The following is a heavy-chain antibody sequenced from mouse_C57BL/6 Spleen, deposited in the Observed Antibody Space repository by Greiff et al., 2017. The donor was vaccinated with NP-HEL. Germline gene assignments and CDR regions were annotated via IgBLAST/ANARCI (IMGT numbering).Heavy chain of an antibody. D-gene: IGHD1-1*01. V-gene: IGHV1-18*01. CDR2: INPNNGGT. CDR3: ARLNYGSSYPYFDD. J-gene: IGHJ1*03. Sequence: EVQLQQSGPELVKPGASVKIPCKASGYTFTDYNMDWVKQSHGKSLEWIGDINPNNGGTIYNQKFKGKATLTVDKSSSTAYMELRSLTSEDTAVYYCARLNYGSSYPYFDDWGTGTTVTVSS. CDR1: GYTFTDYN.